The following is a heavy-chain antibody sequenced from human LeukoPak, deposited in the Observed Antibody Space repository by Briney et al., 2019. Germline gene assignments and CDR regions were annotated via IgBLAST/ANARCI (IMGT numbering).Heavy chain of an antibody. CDR1: GGSISSYY. J-gene: IGHJ4*02. CDR2: IYYSGST. D-gene: IGHD3-22*01. Sequence: ASETLSLTCTVSGGSISSYYWSWIRQPAGKGLEWIGSIYYSGSTYYNPSLKSRVTISVDTSKNQFSLRLSSVTAADTAVYYCARRRYYYDSSGYYYWGQGTLVTVSS. V-gene: IGHV4-59*05. CDR3: ARRRYYYDSSGYYY.